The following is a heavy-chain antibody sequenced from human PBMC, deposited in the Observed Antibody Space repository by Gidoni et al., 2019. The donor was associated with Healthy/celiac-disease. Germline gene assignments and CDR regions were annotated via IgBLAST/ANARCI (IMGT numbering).Heavy chain of an antibody. V-gene: IGHV4-59*01. CDR2: IYYSGST. CDR3: ARVFADFWSGYWNYYYMDV. D-gene: IGHD3-3*01. J-gene: IGHJ6*03. CDR1: GGSISSYY. Sequence: QVQLQESGPGLVKPSETLSLTCTVSGGSISSYYWSWIRQPPGKGLEWIGYIYYSGSTNYNPSLKSRVTISVDTSKNQFSLKLSSVTAADTAVYYCARVFADFWSGYWNYYYMDVWGKGTTVTVSS.